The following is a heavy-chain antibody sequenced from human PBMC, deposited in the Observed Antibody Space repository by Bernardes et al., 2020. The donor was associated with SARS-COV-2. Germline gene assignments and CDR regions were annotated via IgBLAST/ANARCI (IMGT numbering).Heavy chain of an antibody. CDR2: IRSGGGST. CDR1: GFTFRSYA. V-gene: IGHV3-23*01. J-gene: IGHJ4*02. CDR3: SKDQTIVEAGSGVLEY. D-gene: IGHD3-10*01. Sequence: GGSLRLSCVASGFTFRSYAMSWVRQAPGKGLEWVSRIRSGGGSTSYADSVKGRFTISRDNTKNTLFLQMNSLRAEDTAVYFCSKDQTIVEAGSGVLEYWGQGTLVTVFS.